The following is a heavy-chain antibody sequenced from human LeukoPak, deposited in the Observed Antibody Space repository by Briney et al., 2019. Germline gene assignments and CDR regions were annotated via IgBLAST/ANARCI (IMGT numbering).Heavy chain of an antibody. D-gene: IGHD3-3*01. CDR1: GGSISSHY. CDR2: ICYSGST. Sequence: SETLSLTCTVSGGSISSHYWSWIRQPPGKGLEWIGYICYSGSTNYNPSLKSRVTISVDTSKNQFSLKLSSVTAADTAVYYCARVWGYDFWSGYYSYYYYCMDVWGKGTTVTVSS. J-gene: IGHJ6*03. V-gene: IGHV4-59*11. CDR3: ARVWGYDFWSGYYSYYYYCMDV.